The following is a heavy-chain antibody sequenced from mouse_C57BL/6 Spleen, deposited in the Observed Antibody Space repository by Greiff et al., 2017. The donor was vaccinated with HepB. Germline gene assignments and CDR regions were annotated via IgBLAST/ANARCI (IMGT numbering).Heavy chain of an antibody. Sequence: EVKLVESGGGLVQPGGSLSLSCAASGFTFTDYYMSWVRQPPGKALEWLGFIRNKANGYTTEYSASVKGRFTISRDNSQSILYLQMNALRAEDSATYYCASLYDYDWYFDVWGTGTTVTVSS. J-gene: IGHJ1*03. CDR2: IRNKANGYTT. CDR3: ASLYDYDWYFDV. V-gene: IGHV7-3*01. CDR1: GFTFTDYY. D-gene: IGHD2-4*01.